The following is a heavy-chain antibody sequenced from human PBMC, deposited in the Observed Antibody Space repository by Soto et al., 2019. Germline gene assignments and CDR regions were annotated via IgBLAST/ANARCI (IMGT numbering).Heavy chain of an antibody. V-gene: IGHV1-69*06. Sequence: ASVKVSCKASGGTFSSYAISWVRQAPGQGLEWMGGIIPIFGTANYAQKFQGRVTITADKSTSTAYMELSSLRSEDTAVYYCARVSLTPPYYYDSSGKDYGMDVWGQGTTVTVSS. CDR3: ARVSLTPPYYYDSSGKDYGMDV. J-gene: IGHJ6*02. D-gene: IGHD3-22*01. CDR1: GGTFSSYA. CDR2: IIPIFGTA.